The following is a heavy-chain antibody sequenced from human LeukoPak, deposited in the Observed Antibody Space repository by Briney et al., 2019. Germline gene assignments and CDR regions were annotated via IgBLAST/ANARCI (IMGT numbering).Heavy chain of an antibody. CDR2: TWYHGNNK. V-gene: IGHV3-33*01. CDR1: GFTFSGYG. Sequence: GGSLRLSCEASGFTFSGYGMHWVRQAPGKWLEWVSGTWYHGNNKYYADSVKGRFTISRDNSKNTLYLQMNSLRAEDTAVYYCARDLVSSSSSRDYYYAVDVWGQGTTVTVSS. D-gene: IGHD6-6*01. CDR3: ARDLVSSSSSRDYYYAVDV. J-gene: IGHJ6*02.